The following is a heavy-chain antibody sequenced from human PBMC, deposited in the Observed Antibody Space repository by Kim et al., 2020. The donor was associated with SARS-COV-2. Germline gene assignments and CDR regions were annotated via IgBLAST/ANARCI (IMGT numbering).Heavy chain of an antibody. J-gene: IGHJ6*02. CDR3: AGGEESELGYYYGMDV. Sequence: ASVMVSCKASGYTFTSYGISWVRQAPGQGLEWMGWISAYNGNTNYAQKLQGRVTMTTDTSTSTAYMELRSLRSDDTAVYYCAGGEESELGYYYGMDVWGQGTTVTVSS. CDR2: ISAYNGNT. V-gene: IGHV1-18*01. CDR1: GYTFTSYG. D-gene: IGHD1-7*01.